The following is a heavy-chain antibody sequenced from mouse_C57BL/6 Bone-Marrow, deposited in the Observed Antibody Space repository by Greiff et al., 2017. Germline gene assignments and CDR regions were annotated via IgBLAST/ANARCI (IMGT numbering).Heavy chain of an antibody. J-gene: IGHJ2*01. V-gene: IGHV1-55*01. D-gene: IGHD6-2*01. Sequence: QVQLQQPGAELVKPGASVKMSCKASGYTFTSYWITWVKQRPGQGLEWIGDIYPGSGSTTYNEKFKSKATLTVDTSSSTAYMQLSSLPSEDSAVYYCARACLFYFDYWGQGTTLTVSS. CDR1: GYTFTSYW. CDR3: ARACLFYFDY. CDR2: IYPGSGST.